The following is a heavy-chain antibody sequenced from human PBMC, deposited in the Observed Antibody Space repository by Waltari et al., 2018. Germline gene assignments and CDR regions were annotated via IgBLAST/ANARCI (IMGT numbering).Heavy chain of an antibody. CDR3: ARARIWGGNSGYFDL. CDR1: GGSFSGYY. J-gene: IGHJ2*01. D-gene: IGHD2-21*02. Sequence: QVQLQQWGAGLLKPSETLSLTCAVYGGSFSGYYWSWIRQPPGKGLEWIGEINHSGSTNYNPSLKSRVTISVDTSKNQFSLKLSSVTAADTAVYYCARARIWGGNSGYFDLWGRGTLVTVSS. V-gene: IGHV4-34*01. CDR2: INHSGST.